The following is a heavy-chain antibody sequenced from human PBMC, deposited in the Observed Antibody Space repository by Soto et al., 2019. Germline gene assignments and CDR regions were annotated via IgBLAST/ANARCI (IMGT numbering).Heavy chain of an antibody. CDR1: GFSFSDHS. V-gene: IGHV3-11*06. CDR3: ARAGISSASEYFFDY. J-gene: IGHJ4*02. D-gene: IGHD2-15*01. CDR2: ISGPSGYT. Sequence: GGSLRLSCTASGFSFSDHSMTWMRQAPGKGLEWISYISGPSGYTLYADSVKGRFTISRDNSKNSLFLRMNSLRVEDTAVYFCARAGISSASEYFFDYWGPGALVTVSS.